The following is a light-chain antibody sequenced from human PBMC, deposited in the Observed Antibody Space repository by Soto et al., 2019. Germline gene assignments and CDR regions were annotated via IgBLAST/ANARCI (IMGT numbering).Light chain of an antibody. Sequence: EIVITQXPATLSXXXXXXAXXXSXXSQSVSSNLAWYQQKPGQAPRLLIYGASIRATGIPARFSGSGSGTEFTLTISSLQSEDFAVYYCQQYENWPPITFGQGTRLEIK. V-gene: IGKV3-15*01. CDR2: GAS. CDR3: QQYENWPPIT. CDR1: QSVSSN. J-gene: IGKJ5*01.